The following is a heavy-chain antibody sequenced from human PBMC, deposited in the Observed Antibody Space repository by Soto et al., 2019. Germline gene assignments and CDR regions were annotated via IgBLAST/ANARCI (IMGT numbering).Heavy chain of an antibody. CDR2: ISYDGSNK. CDR3: ARGSCGRMSSSPDCAY. CDR1: GFTFSSYA. J-gene: IGHJ1*01. V-gene: IGHV3-30-3*01. D-gene: IGHD6-13*01. Sequence: QVQLVESGGGVVQPGRSLRLSCAASGFTFSSYAMHWVRQSPCKGLEWVAVISYDGSNKYYADSVNGRFTISGDNSTNAVYLKMTSLRAEDTAVYYCARGSCGRMSSSPDCAYWGQGTLVTVSS.